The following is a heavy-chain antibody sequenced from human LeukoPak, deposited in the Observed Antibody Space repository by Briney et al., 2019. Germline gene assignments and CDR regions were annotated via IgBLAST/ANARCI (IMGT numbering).Heavy chain of an antibody. CDR1: GYTFTSYG. CDR3: ARASGYSSSWYSDY. J-gene: IGHJ4*02. CDR2: IIPIFGTA. V-gene: IGHV1-69*05. Sequence: SVKVSCKASGYTFTSYGISWVRQAPGQGLEWMGGIIPIFGTANYAQKFQGRVTITTDTSTSTAYMELRSLRSDDTAVYYCARASGYSSSWYSDYWGQGTLVTVSS. D-gene: IGHD6-13*01.